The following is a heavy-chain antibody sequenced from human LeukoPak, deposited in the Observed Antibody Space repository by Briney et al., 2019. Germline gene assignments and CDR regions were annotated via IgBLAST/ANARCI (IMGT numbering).Heavy chain of an antibody. CDR3: AIRPHDYSHAFDI. D-gene: IGHD3-16*01. CDR2: IYPGDSDT. V-gene: IGHV5-51*01. J-gene: IGHJ3*02. CDR1: GYSFTSYW. Sequence: GESLKISCKGSGYSFTSYWIGWVRQVPGKGLEWMGIIYPGDSDTRYSPSFQGQVTISADKSISTAYLQWSSLKASDTAMYYCAIRPHDYSHAFDIWGQGTMVTVSS.